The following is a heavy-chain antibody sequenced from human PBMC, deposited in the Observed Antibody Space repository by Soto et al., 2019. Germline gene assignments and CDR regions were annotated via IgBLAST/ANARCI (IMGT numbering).Heavy chain of an antibody. V-gene: IGHV3-30-3*01. D-gene: IGHD6-13*01. CDR2: ISYDGSNK. J-gene: IGHJ4*02. Sequence: QVQLVESGGGVVQPGRSLRLSCAASGFTFSSYAMQWVRQAPGKGLEWVAVISYDGSNKYYADSVKGRFTISRDNSKNTLYLQMNSLRAEDTAVYYCARDRTAAGFPSFDYWGQGTLVTVSS. CDR1: GFTFSSYA. CDR3: ARDRTAAGFPSFDY.